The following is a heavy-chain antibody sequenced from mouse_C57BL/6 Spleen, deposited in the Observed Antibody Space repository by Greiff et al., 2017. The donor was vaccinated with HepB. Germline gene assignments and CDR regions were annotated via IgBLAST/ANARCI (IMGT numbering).Heavy chain of an antibody. CDR2: IYPGDGDT. J-gene: IGHJ4*01. V-gene: IGHV1-82*01. Sequence: QVQLKESGPELVKPGASVKISCKASGYAFSSSWMNWVKQRPGKGLEWIGRIYPGDGDTNYNGKFKGKATLTADKSSSTAYMQLSSLTSEDSAVYFCAREPSLLSDAMDYWGQGTSVTVSS. CDR3: AREPSLLSDAMDY. D-gene: IGHD1-1*01. CDR1: GYAFSSSW.